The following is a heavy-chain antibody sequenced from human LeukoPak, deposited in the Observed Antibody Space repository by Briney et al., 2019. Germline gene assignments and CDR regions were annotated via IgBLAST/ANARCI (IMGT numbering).Heavy chain of an antibody. CDR1: GGSISSGSYY. Sequence: SQTLSLTCTVSGGSISSGSYYWSWIRQPAGKGLEWIGRIYTSGSTNYNPSLKSRVTISVGTSKNQFSLKLSSVTAADTAVYYCARTRVQVATMGSISAFDIWGQGTMVTVSS. V-gene: IGHV4-61*02. J-gene: IGHJ3*02. D-gene: IGHD5-24*01. CDR3: ARTRVQVATMGSISAFDI. CDR2: IYTSGST.